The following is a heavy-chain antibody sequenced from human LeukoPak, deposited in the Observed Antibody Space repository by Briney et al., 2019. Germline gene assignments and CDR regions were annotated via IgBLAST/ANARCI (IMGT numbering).Heavy chain of an antibody. CDR1: GFTFDDYT. Sequence: GGSLRLSCAASGFTFDDYTMHWVRQAPGKGLEWVSLISWDGSSTYYADSVKGRFTISRDNSKNSLYLQMNSLRTEDTALYYCAKGDDYGGNSGIDYWGQGTLVTVSS. CDR2: ISWDGSST. D-gene: IGHD4-23*01. CDR3: AKGDDYGGNSGIDY. J-gene: IGHJ4*02. V-gene: IGHV3-43*01.